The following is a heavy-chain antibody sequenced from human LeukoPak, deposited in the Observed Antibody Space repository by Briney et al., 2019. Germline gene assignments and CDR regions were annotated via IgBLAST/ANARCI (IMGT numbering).Heavy chain of an antibody. V-gene: IGHV3-21*01. J-gene: IGHJ4*02. CDR2: ISSSSRYI. CDR1: GFTFSSYS. CDR3: ARDSQDYDILTGYYIRGGFDY. D-gene: IGHD3-9*01. Sequence: GGSLRLSCAASGFTFSSYSMNWVRQAPGKGLEWVSSISSSSRYIYYADSVKGRFTISRDNAKNSLYLQMNSLRAEDTAVYYCARDSQDYDILTGYYIRGGFDYWGQGTLVTVSS.